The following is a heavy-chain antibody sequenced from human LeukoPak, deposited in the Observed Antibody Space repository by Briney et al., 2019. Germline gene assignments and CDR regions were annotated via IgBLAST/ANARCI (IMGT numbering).Heavy chain of an antibody. CDR2: INSDGSSK. J-gene: IGHJ1*01. V-gene: IGHV3-74*01. D-gene: IGHD3-22*01. Sequence: GGSLRLSCAASGFTFGSYWMHWVRQAPGKGLVWVSRINSDGSSKCYAASVKGRFTSSRANAKNTLYLQMNGLKDEDPAICCCAPPYSDDGSSYYYEHFQHWGQGTLVSVSS. CDR1: GFTFGSYW. CDR3: APPYSDDGSSYYYEHFQH.